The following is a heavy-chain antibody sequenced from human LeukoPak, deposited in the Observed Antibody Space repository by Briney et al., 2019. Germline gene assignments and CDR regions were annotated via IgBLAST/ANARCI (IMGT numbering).Heavy chain of an antibody. CDR3: ARRTVGAAPYYFDY. Sequence: GGSLRLSCAASGFTFNNYWMRWVRQAPGKGLVWVSRINSDGGSTSYADSVKGRFTISRDNAKNTLFLQMNSLRAEDTAVYYCARRTVGAAPYYFDYWGQGTLVTVSS. D-gene: IGHD1-26*01. J-gene: IGHJ4*02. V-gene: IGHV3-74*01. CDR2: INSDGGST. CDR1: GFTFNNYW.